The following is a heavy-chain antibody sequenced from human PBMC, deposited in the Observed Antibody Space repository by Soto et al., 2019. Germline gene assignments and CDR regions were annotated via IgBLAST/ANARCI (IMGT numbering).Heavy chain of an antibody. D-gene: IGHD1-26*01. CDR3: ARDLSPNKYSGSYYGMDV. J-gene: IGHJ6*02. V-gene: IGHV5-51*01. CDR2: IYPGDSDT. Sequence: GESLKISCKGSGYSFTSYWIGWVRQMPGKGLEWMGIIYPGDSDTRYSPSFQGQVTISADKSISTAYLQWSSLKASDTAMYYCARDLSPNKYSGSYYGMDVWGQGTTVTV. CDR1: GYSFTSYW.